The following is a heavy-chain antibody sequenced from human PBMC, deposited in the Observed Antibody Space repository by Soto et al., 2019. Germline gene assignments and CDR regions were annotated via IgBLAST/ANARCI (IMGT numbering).Heavy chain of an antibody. CDR3: AIDQPLTTVNTYDAFDI. CDR2: IYYSGST. Sequence: PSETLSLTCTVSGGSISSYYWSWIRQPPGKGLEWIGYIYYSGSTNYNPSLKSRVTISVDTSKNQFSLKLSSVTAVDTAVYYCAIDQPLTTVNTYDAFDIWGQGTMVTVS. CDR1: GGSISSYY. V-gene: IGHV4-59*01. J-gene: IGHJ3*02. D-gene: IGHD4-17*01.